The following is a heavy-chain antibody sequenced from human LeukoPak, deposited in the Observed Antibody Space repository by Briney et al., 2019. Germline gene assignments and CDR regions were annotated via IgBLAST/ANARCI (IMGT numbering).Heavy chain of an antibody. CDR2: ISGSGGST. V-gene: IGHV3-23*01. Sequence: AGSLRLSCAASGFTFSGYAMSWVRQAPGKVLEWVSAISGSGGSTYYADSVKGRFTISRDNSKNTLYVQMNSLRAEDTAVYYCAKDKSGGGWPYYFDYWGQGTLVTVPS. D-gene: IGHD3-10*01. J-gene: IGHJ4*02. CDR3: AKDKSGGGWPYYFDY. CDR1: GFTFSGYA.